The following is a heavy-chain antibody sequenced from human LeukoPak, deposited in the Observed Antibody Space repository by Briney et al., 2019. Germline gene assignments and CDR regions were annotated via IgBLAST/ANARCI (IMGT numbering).Heavy chain of an antibody. D-gene: IGHD3-10*01. V-gene: IGHV3-9*01. Sequence: GGSLRLSCAASAFTFSSYAMTWVRQAPGKGLEWVSGITWNSGSIGYADSLKGRFTISRDNAKNSLYLQMNSLRAEDTALYYCAKGNRGIIMLNNFDYWGQGTLVTVSS. CDR3: AKGNRGIIMLNNFDY. J-gene: IGHJ4*02. CDR1: AFTFSSYA. CDR2: ITWNSGSI.